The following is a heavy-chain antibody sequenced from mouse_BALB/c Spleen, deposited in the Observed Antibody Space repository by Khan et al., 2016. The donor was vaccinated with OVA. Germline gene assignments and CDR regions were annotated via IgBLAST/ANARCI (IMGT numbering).Heavy chain of an antibody. D-gene: IGHD6-1*01. CDR3: AKAGWGVLSY. CDR1: GYTFTTYD. J-gene: IGHJ3*01. V-gene: IGHV1-77*01. Sequence: QVQLQQSGPELVKPGASVKMSCKASGYTFTTYDMNWVKQRNGQGLEWIGQIYPGSDSTYYNENFKGKATLTADRSSSPAYMQLSNLTSEYSAVYFCAKAGWGVLSYWGQGTLVTVSA. CDR2: IYPGSDST.